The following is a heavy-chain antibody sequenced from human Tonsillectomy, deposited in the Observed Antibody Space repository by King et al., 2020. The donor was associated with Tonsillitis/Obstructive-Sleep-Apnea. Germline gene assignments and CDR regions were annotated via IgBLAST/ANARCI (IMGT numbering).Heavy chain of an antibody. CDR3: AGGYCTGGVCYNGAFDI. D-gene: IGHD2-8*02. CDR2: INPNSGGT. CDR1: GYTFTGYY. Sequence: QLVQSGAEVKKPGASVKVSCKASGYTFTGYYMHWVRQAPGQGLEWMGRINPNSGGTNYAQKFQGRVTMTRDTSISTAYMELSRLRSDDTAVYYCAGGYCTGGVCYNGAFDIWGQGTMVTVSS. J-gene: IGHJ3*02. V-gene: IGHV1-2*06.